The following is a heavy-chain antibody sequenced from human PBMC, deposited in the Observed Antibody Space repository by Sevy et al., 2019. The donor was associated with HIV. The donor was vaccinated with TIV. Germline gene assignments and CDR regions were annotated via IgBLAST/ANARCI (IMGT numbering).Heavy chain of an antibody. Sequence: GGSLRLSCAASGFTFSSYAMHWVRQAPGKGLEWVAVISYDGSNKYYADSVKGRFTISRDNSKNTLYLQMNSLRAEDTAVYYRAREDVGHYYDSSGYSSYWGQGTLVTVSS. CDR1: GFTFSSYA. CDR3: AREDVGHYYDSSGYSSY. CDR2: ISYDGSNK. V-gene: IGHV3-30-3*01. J-gene: IGHJ4*02. D-gene: IGHD3-22*01.